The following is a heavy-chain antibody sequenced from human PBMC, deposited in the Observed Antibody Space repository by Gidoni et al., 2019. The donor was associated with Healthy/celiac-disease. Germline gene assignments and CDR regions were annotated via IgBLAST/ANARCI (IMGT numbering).Heavy chain of an antibody. CDR1: GGSVSSGRYY. CDR2: ISYTGST. D-gene: IGHD4-17*01. Sequence: QVQLQESGPGLVKSSETLSLTCTVSGGSVSSGRYYWSWIRQPPGKALEWIGYISYTGSTYYSASLKSRVTISADTSKNQFSLKLTSVTAADSAIYFCAREHDYGDFDYWGQGTLVTVSS. V-gene: IGHV4-61*01. J-gene: IGHJ4*02. CDR3: AREHDYGDFDY.